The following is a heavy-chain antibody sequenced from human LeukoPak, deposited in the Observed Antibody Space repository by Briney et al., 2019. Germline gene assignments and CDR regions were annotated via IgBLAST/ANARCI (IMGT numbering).Heavy chain of an antibody. Sequence: SETLSLTCTVSGDSISSFYWSWIRQPPGKGLEWIGQVYYSGSTNYNPSLKSRVTISVDTSKNQFSLKLSSVTAAATAVYYCARHGGVVGPIYLPDYWYFDLGGRSTLVTVSS. V-gene: IGHV4-59*08. CDR2: VYYSGST. D-gene: IGHD3-16*01. CDR1: GDSISSFY. J-gene: IGHJ2*01. CDR3: ARHGGVVGPIYLPDYWYFDL.